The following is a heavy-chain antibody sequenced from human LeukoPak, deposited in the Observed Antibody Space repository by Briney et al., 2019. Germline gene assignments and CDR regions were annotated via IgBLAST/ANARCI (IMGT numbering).Heavy chain of an antibody. CDR3: ARVRIGELDY. J-gene: IGHJ4*02. D-gene: IGHD3-3*01. CDR2: TYHSGST. V-gene: IGHV4-38-2*02. Sequence: SETLSLTCTVSGYSISRAYYWGWIRQPPGKGLEWIGSTYHSGSTYYNPSLKSRVTISVETSKNQFSLKLRSVTAADTAVYYCARVRIGELDYWGQGTLATVSS. CDR1: GYSISRAYY.